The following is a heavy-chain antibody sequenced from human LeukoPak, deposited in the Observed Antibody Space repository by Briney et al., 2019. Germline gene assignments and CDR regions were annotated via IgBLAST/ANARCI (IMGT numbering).Heavy chain of an antibody. Sequence: ASVKVSCKASGYTFTRYGICWVRQAPGQGLEWMGWITAYNGNTKYTQKLQARVTMTTDTSTTTAYMEVRSLTSDETAVYHCARGSAMAQKQLVRHFDAWGQGTLVIVSS. V-gene: IGHV1-18*01. CDR2: ITAYNGNT. CDR1: GYTFTRYG. CDR3: ARGSAMAQKQLVRHFDA. J-gene: IGHJ4*02. D-gene: IGHD6-6*01.